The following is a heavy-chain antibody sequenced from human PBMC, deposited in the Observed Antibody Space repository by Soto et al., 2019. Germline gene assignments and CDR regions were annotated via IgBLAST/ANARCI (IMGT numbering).Heavy chain of an antibody. CDR2: ISGSGGST. J-gene: IGHJ4*02. CDR3: AKDREWELPLYCFDC. Sequence: GGSLRLSCAASGFTFSSYAMSWVRQAPGKGLEWVSAISGSGGSTYYADSVKGRFTISRDNSKNTLYLQMNSLRAEDTAAYYCAKDREWELPLYCFDCWGRGTLGTVSS. CDR1: GFTFSSYA. D-gene: IGHD1-26*01. V-gene: IGHV3-23*01.